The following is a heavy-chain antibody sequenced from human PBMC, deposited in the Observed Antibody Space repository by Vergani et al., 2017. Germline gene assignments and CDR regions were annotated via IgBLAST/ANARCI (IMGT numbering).Heavy chain of an antibody. CDR2: ISGSGGST. D-gene: IGHD2-2*01. V-gene: IGHV3-23*04. Sequence: EVQLVESGGGLVQPGRSLRLSCAASGFTFDDYAMSWVRQAPGKGLEWVSAISGSGGSTYYADSVKGRFTISRDNSKNTLYLQMNSLRAEDTAVYYCAGGSYLGYCSSTSCYAFDYWGQGTLVTGSS. CDR3: AGGSYLGYCSSTSCYAFDY. CDR1: GFTFDDYA. J-gene: IGHJ4*02.